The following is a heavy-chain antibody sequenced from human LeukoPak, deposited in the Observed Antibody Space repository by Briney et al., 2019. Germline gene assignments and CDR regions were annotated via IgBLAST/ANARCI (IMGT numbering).Heavy chain of an antibody. D-gene: IGHD4-17*01. CDR2: IYHSGST. CDR1: GGSFSGYY. Sequence: TSETLSLTCAVYGGSFSGYYWGWIRQPPGKGLEWLGSIYHSGSTYYNPSLKSRVTISVDTSKNQFSLKLSSVTAADTAVYYCARVSDDYGDFYFDYWGQGTLVTVSS. CDR3: ARVSDDYGDFYFDY. V-gene: IGHV4-38-2*01. J-gene: IGHJ4*02.